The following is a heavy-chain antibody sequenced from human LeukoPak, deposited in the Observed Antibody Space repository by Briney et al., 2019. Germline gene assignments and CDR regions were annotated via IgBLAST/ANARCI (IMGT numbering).Heavy chain of an antibody. CDR3: AKDQASGWTWGY. Sequence: GGSLRLSCAASGFTFSSYAMSWVRQAPGKGLGWVSAISGSGGSTYYADSVKGRFTISRDNSKNTLYLQMNSLRAEDTAVYYCAKDQASGWTWGYWGQGTLVTVSS. J-gene: IGHJ4*02. D-gene: IGHD6-19*01. CDR2: ISGSGGST. V-gene: IGHV3-23*01. CDR1: GFTFSSYA.